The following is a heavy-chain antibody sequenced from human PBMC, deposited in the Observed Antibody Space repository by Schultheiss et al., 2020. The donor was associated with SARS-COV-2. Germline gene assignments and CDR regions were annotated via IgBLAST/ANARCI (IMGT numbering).Heavy chain of an antibody. Sequence: QTLSLTCAVYGGSFSGYYWSWIRQPPGKGLEWIGYVYFSGSTNYNPSLKSRVTISVDTSKNQFSLKLTSLTAADTAVYFCASYGDHYYFQHWGQGTLVTVS. D-gene: IGHD4-17*01. V-gene: IGHV4-59*01. CDR2: VYFSGST. CDR3: ASYGDHYYFQH. J-gene: IGHJ4*02. CDR1: GGSFSGYY.